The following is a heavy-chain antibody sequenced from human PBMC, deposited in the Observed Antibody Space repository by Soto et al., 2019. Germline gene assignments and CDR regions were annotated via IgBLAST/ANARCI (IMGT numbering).Heavy chain of an antibody. J-gene: IGHJ6*02. Sequence: SETLSLTCTVSGGSISSYYWSWIRQPPGKGLEWIGYTYYSGSTNYNPSLKSRVTISVDTANNQFSLNLSSVTAADTAVYYCASVDRITIFGVVPTVHYGMDAWGQGTTVTVSS. CDR1: GGSISSYY. CDR3: ASVDRITIFGVVPTVHYGMDA. D-gene: IGHD3-3*01. CDR2: TYYSGST. V-gene: IGHV4-59*08.